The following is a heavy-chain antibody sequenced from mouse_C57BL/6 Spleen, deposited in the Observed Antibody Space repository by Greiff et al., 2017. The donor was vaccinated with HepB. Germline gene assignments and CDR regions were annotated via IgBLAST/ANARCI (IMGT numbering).Heavy chain of an antibody. J-gene: IGHJ1*03. D-gene: IGHD1-1*01. V-gene: IGHV2-5*01. Sequence: VQLQQSGPGLVKPSQSLSITCTVSGFSLTSYGVHWVRQSPGKGLEWLGVIWSGGSTDYNAAFMSRLSITKDNSKSQVFFKMNSLQADDTAIYYCAKNSLTTVVGVYFDVWGTGTTVTVAS. CDR3: AKNSLTTVVGVYFDV. CDR1: GFSLTSYG. CDR2: IWSGGST.